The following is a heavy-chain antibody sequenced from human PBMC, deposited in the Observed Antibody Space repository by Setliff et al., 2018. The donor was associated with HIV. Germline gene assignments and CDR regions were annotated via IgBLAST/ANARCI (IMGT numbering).Heavy chain of an antibody. D-gene: IGHD3-22*01. CDR1: GDLINNHN. J-gene: IGHJ3*02. CDR2: IHYSGTS. V-gene: IGHV4-59*08. CDR3: ARSRIRGYYDTSPAMAFDI. Sequence: ASETLSLTCTVSGDLINNHNWNWIRQSPEKGLEWLGNIHYSGTSNYNPSLKSRIVISLDTSKKQFSLHFYSVTAADTAVYYCARSRIRGYYDTSPAMAFDIWGRGTMVTVSS.